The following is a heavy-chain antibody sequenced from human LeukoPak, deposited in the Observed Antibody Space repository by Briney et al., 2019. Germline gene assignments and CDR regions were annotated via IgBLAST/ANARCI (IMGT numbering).Heavy chain of an antibody. V-gene: IGHV4-30-2*01. CDR3: ARHAGLVGVTSSYYFDH. Sequence: PSETLSLTCTVSGASISSGAYYWSWIRQPPGKGLEWIGYISHRGSTYYNPSLKSRVTISVDRSKNQFSLRLSSVTAATAADTAIYYCARHAGLVGVTSSYYFDHWGQGTLVTVSS. CDR1: GASISSGAYY. D-gene: IGHD1-26*01. CDR2: ISHRGST. J-gene: IGHJ4*02.